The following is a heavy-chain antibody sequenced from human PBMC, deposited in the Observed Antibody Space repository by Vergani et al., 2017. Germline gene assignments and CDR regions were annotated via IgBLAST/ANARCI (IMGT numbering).Heavy chain of an antibody. CDR2: IKQDGSEK. V-gene: IGHV3-7*01. Sequence: EVQVVESGGGLVQPGGSQRLSCAASGFTFSRYCMSWVRQAPGKGLEWVANIKQDGSEKYYVDSVKGRFTISRDNAKNSVYLQMNSLRAEDTAVYYCASEDSSSWAGTPGFDYWGQGTLVTVSS. CDR3: ASEDSSSWAGTPGFDY. J-gene: IGHJ4*02. D-gene: IGHD6-13*01. CDR1: GFTFSRYC.